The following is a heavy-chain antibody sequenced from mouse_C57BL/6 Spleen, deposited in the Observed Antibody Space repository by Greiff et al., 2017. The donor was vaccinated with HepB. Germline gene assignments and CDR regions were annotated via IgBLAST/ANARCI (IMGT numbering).Heavy chain of an antibody. D-gene: IGHD1-1*01. CDR1: GYTFTSYG. Sequence: QVQLQQSGAELARPGASVKLSCKASGYTFTSYGISWVKQRTGQGLEWIGEIYPRSGNTYYNEKFKGKATLTADKSSSTAYMELRSLTSEDSAVYFCARGLDYYYGSSYGEWGQGTLVTVSA. J-gene: IGHJ3*02. CDR3: ARGLDYYYGSSYGE. CDR2: IYPRSGNT. V-gene: IGHV1-81*01.